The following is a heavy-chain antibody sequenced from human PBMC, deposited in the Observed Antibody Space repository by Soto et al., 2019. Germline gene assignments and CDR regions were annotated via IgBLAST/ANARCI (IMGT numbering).Heavy chain of an antibody. CDR3: AASIFYYGMDV. CDR2: IYPGDSDT. Sequence: PGESLKISCKGFGYTFTNYWIGWVRQMPGKGTEWMGIIYPGDSDTKYNPSFQGQVTISADKSITTTYLQWSSLKASDTAIYYCAASIFYYGMDVWGQGTTVTVSS. CDR1: GYTFTNYW. V-gene: IGHV5-51*01. J-gene: IGHJ6*02.